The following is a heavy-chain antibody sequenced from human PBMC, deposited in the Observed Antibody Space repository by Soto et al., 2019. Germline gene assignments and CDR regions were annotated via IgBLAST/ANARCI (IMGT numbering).Heavy chain of an antibody. J-gene: IGHJ5*02. CDR1: GGSISSGGYY. Sequence: QVQLQESGPGLVKPSQTLSLTCTVSGGSISSGGYYWSWIRQHPGKGLEWIGYIYYSGSTYYNPSLRSRVTISVDTSKTQFSLKLSSVTAADTAVYYCARTSYDSSGTAADPWGQGTLVTVSS. CDR2: IYYSGST. V-gene: IGHV4-31*03. CDR3: ARTSYDSSGTAADP. D-gene: IGHD3-22*01.